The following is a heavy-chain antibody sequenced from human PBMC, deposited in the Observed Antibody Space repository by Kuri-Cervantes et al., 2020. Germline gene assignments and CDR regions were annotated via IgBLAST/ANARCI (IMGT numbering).Heavy chain of an antibody. Sequence: SETLSLTCTVSGGSISSYYWSWIQQPPGRGLEWIGYIYYSGSTNYNPSLKSRVIISVDTSKNQFSLKLSSVTAADTAVYYCARWGYGMDVWGQGTTVTVSS. CDR3: ARWGYGMDV. CDR2: IYYSGST. V-gene: IGHV4-59*01. J-gene: IGHJ6*02. CDR1: GGSISSYY. D-gene: IGHD3-16*01.